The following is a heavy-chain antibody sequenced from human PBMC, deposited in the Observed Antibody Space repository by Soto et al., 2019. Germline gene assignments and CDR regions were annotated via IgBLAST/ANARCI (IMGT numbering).Heavy chain of an antibody. J-gene: IGHJ4*02. V-gene: IGHV3-48*01. CDR2: ISSSGSST. D-gene: IGHD4-17*01. Sequence: PGGPLRLSCAASGFTFSRYALYWVRQSPGKGLEWVSYISSSGSSTYYAESVKGRFTISRDNAKNSLYLQMNSLRAEDTAVYYCARVTDYGDHISKYWGQGTVVTGSS. CDR1: GFTFSRYA. CDR3: ARVTDYGDHISKY.